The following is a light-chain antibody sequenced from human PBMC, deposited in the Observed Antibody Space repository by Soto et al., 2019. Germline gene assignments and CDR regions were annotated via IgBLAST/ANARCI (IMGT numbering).Light chain of an antibody. CDR1: QDITIY. V-gene: IGKV1-33*01. J-gene: IGKJ3*01. Sequence: DIQMTQSPPSLSASVGDRVTITCQASQDITIYLNWYQQRPGRAPKLLIYDASTLETGVPSRFSGSGSGTVFTFTITSLQPEDIAIYYCQHYENLPFTFGPGTKVAI. CDR3: QHYENLPFT. CDR2: DAS.